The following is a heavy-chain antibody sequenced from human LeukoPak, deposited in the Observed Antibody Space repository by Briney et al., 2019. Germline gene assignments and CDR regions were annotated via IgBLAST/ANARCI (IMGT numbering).Heavy chain of an antibody. CDR2: ISSSSSYI. CDR3: ARDLPRSYSSGCFVRTCPFDY. Sequence: GGSLRLSCAASGFTFSSYGMSWVRQAPGKGLEWVSSISSSSSYIYYADSVKGRFTISRDNAKNSLYLQMNSLRAEDTAVYYCARDLPRSYSSGCFVRTCPFDYWGQGTLVTVSS. V-gene: IGHV3-21*01. D-gene: IGHD6-19*01. J-gene: IGHJ4*02. CDR1: GFTFSSYG.